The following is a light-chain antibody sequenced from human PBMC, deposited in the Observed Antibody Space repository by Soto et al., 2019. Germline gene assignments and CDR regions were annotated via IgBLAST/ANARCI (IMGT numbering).Light chain of an antibody. V-gene: IGKV3-20*01. J-gene: IGKJ4*01. CDR2: GAS. Sequence: EIVLTQSPGTLSLSPGERATLSCRASQSVSSSYLAWYQQKPGQAPRLLIYGASSRATGIPDRFSGSGSGTDFTLTISRLEPEDFAVYYCHQYGESPPTFGGGTKVEI. CDR1: QSVSSSY. CDR3: HQYGESPPT.